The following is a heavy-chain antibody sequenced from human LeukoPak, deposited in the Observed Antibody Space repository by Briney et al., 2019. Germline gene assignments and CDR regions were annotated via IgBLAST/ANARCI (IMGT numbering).Heavy chain of an antibody. CDR2: ISYEGSNK. Sequence: GGSLRLSCAASGFTFSSYAMHWVRQAPGKGLEWVAVISYEGSNKYYADSVKGRFTISRDNSKNTLYLQMNSLRAEDTAVYYCARREVVPAAAPPFDIWGQGTMVTVSS. V-gene: IGHV3-30-3*01. CDR1: GFTFSSYA. D-gene: IGHD2-2*01. J-gene: IGHJ3*02. CDR3: ARREVVPAAAPPFDI.